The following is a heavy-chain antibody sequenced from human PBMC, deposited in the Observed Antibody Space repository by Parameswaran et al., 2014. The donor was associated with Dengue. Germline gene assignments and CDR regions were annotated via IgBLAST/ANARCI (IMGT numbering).Heavy chain of an antibody. J-gene: IGHJ3*02. CDR3: ARGLYYYDSTAYFLPNAFDI. D-gene: IGHD3-22*01. V-gene: IGHV3-11*04. Sequence: VRQAPGKGLEWISYISGADNTIYYADSVRGRFTISRDNAKNSLYLQMNSLRAEDTAVYYCARGLYYYDSTAYFLPNAFDIWGQGTMVTVSS. CDR2: ISGADNTI.